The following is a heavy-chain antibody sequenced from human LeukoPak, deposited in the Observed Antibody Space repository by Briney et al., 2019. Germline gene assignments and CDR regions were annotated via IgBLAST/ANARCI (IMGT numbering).Heavy chain of an antibody. CDR3: APAGE. CDR1: GFTLSTYG. CDR2: IWHDGTNK. J-gene: IGHJ4*02. Sequence: GGSLRLSCAASGFTLSTYGMHWVRQAPGKGLEWVAFIWHDGTNKYYADSVKGRFTISRDDSKNTLYLQMNSLRAEDTAVYYCAPAGEGGQGTLVSVSS. V-gene: IGHV3-30*02. D-gene: IGHD3-16*01.